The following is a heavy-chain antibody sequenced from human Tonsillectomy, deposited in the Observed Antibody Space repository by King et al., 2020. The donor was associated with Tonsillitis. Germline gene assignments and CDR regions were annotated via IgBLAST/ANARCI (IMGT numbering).Heavy chain of an antibody. D-gene: IGHD2-2*01. J-gene: IGHJ4*02. CDR3: ARGGRYCSSTSCWGEFDY. CDR1: GGSIRSSSYF. V-gene: IGHV4-39*02. CDR2: IYYSGTT. Sequence: QLQESGPGLVKPSETLSLTCAVSGGSIRSSSYFWGWIRQPPGKGLEWIGSIYYSGTTYYNPSLKSRVTVSVDTSKNYFSLKVTPVTAADTAVYFCARGGRYCSSTSCWGEFDYWGQGTLVTVSS.